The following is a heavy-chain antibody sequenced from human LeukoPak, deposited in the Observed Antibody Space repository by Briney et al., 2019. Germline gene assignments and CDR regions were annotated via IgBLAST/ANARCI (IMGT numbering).Heavy chain of an antibody. CDR2: ISYDGSNK. V-gene: IGHV3-30*18. CDR1: GFTFSSYG. Sequence: SGGSLRLSCAASGFTFSSYGMHWVRQAPGKGLEWVAVISYDGSNKYYADSVKGRFTISRDNSKNTLYLQMNSLRAEDTAVYYCAKEGGYSYGHFDYWGQGTLVTASS. D-gene: IGHD5-18*01. CDR3: AKEGGYSYGHFDY. J-gene: IGHJ4*02.